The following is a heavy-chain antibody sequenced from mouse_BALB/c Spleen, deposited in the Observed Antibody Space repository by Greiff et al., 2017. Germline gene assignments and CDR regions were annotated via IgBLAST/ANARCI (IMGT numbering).Heavy chain of an antibody. J-gene: IGHJ2*01. CDR3: VRQKDGFDY. D-gene: IGHD2-3*01. V-gene: IGHV10-1*02. CDR1: GFTFNTYA. Sequence: EVQVVESGGGLVQPKGSLKLSCAASGFTFNTYAMNWVRQAPGKGLEWVARIRSKSNNYATYYADSVKDRFTISRDDSQSMLYLQMNNLKTEDTAMYYCVRQKDGFDYWGQGTTLTVSS. CDR2: IRSKSNNYAT.